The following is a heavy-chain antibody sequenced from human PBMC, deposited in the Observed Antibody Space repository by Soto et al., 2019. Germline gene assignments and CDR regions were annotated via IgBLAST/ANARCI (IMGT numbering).Heavy chain of an antibody. J-gene: IGHJ5*02. CDR1: GYTFTNYG. Sequence: QVQLVQSGAEVKKPGASVRVSCKASGYTFTNYGITWVRQAPGQGLEWMGWISPHNGKTHYAQKLQGRVTMTTDTSTSTASMVLRSLRSDDTAISYCARRPSADWFDPWGKGTLVTVSS. CDR2: ISPHNGKT. V-gene: IGHV1-18*01. CDR3: ARRPSADWFDP. D-gene: IGHD2-2*01.